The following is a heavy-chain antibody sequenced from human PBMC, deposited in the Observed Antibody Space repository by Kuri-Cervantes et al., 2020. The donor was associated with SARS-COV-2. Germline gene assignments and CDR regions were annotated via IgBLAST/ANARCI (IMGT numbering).Heavy chain of an antibody. CDR1: GDSSSSYY. CDR2: IFYSGST. J-gene: IGHJ6*02. V-gene: IGHV4-59*01. D-gene: IGHD2-2*01. CDR3: ARSAAAFYGMDV. Sequence: SQTLSLTCTVSGDSSSSYYWGWIRQPPGRGLEWIGYIFYSGSTNYNPSLKSRVTISVDTSKNQFTLRLNSVTAADTAVYYCARSAAAFYGMDVWAQGTTVTVSS.